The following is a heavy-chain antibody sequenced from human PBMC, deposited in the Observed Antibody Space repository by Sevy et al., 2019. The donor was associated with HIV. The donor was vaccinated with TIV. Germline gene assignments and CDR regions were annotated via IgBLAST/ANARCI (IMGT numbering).Heavy chain of an antibody. CDR2: IIPIFGTA. D-gene: IGHD3-10*01. Sequence: ASVKVSCKASGGTFSSYVISWVRHAPGQGLEWMGGIIPIFGTANYAQKFHGRVTITADESTSTAYMELSSLRSEDTAVCYCASQRITMVQVAYYYYYGMDVWGQGTTVTVSS. J-gene: IGHJ6*02. V-gene: IGHV1-69*13. CDR3: ASQRITMVQVAYYYYYGMDV. CDR1: GGTFSSYV.